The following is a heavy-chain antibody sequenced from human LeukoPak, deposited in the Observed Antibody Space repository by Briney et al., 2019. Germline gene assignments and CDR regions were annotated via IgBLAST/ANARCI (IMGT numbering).Heavy chain of an antibody. Sequence: GASVKVSCKASGYTFTSYDINWVRQATGQGLEWMGRIIPIFGTANYAQKFQGRVTITTDESTSTAYMELSSLRSEDTAVYYCARSENYDFWSGDAFDYWGQGTLVTVSS. CDR2: IIPIFGTA. J-gene: IGHJ4*02. D-gene: IGHD3-3*01. V-gene: IGHV1-69*05. CDR3: ARSENYDFWSGDAFDY. CDR1: GYTFTSYD.